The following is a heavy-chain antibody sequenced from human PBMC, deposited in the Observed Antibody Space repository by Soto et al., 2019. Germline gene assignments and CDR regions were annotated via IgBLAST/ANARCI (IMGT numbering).Heavy chain of an antibody. CDR1: GFTFSSYG. J-gene: IGHJ3*02. D-gene: IGHD2-15*01. Sequence: GGSLRLSCPASGFTFSSYGMHWVRQAPGKGLEWVAVISYDGSNKYYADSVKGRFTISRDNSKNTLYLQMNSLRAEDTAVYYCAKAGVVAAINIWGQGTMVTVSS. CDR2: ISYDGSNK. CDR3: AKAGVVAAINI. V-gene: IGHV3-30*18.